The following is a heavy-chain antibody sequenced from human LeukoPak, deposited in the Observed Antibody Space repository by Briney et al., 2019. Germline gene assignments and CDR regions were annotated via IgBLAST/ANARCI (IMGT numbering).Heavy chain of an antibody. Sequence: SETLSLTCTVSGGSISSYYWSWIRQPAGKGLEWIGRIYTSGSTNYNPSLKSRVTMSVDTSKNQFSLKLSSVTAADTAVYYCATSGCSGGSCYSFFPTDEDAFDIWGQGTMVTVSS. V-gene: IGHV4-4*07. CDR3: ATSGCSGGSCYSFFPTDEDAFDI. CDR1: GGSISSYY. CDR2: IYTSGST. J-gene: IGHJ3*02. D-gene: IGHD2-15*01.